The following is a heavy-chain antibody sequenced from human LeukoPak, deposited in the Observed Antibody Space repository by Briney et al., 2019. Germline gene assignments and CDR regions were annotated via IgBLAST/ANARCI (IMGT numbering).Heavy chain of an antibody. Sequence: SETLSLTCTVSGGSITRYYWSWIRQSPGKGLEWIGYIYYSGSTNYNPSLKSPVTISIDPSKNQFSLKMRFVTAADTAMYYCARGGQNSSTSCPLGPWGQGTLVTVSS. V-gene: IGHV4-59*01. CDR1: GGSITRYY. CDR2: IYYSGST. D-gene: IGHD2-2*01. J-gene: IGHJ5*02. CDR3: ARGGQNSSTSCPLGP.